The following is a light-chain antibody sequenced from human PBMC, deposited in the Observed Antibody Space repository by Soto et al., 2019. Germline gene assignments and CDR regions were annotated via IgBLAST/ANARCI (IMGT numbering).Light chain of an antibody. Sequence: GLTQSPGTLSLSPGERATLSCRASQSVSSSFLAWYQQKVGQAPRLLIYGASSRATGIPDRFSGSGSGTDFTLTISRLEPEDFAVYYGQQYGSSGTFGQGTKVDIK. J-gene: IGKJ1*01. V-gene: IGKV3-20*01. CDR2: GAS. CDR3: QQYGSSGT. CDR1: QSVSSSF.